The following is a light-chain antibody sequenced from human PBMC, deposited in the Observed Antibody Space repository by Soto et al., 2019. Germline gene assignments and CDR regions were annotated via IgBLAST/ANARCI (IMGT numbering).Light chain of an antibody. CDR1: QSVSSN. V-gene: IGKV3-15*01. CDR2: GAS. CDR3: QQYNNWPPLT. Sequence: DIVTTQSPATLSVSPGERATLSCRASQSVSSNLAWYQQKPGQAPRLLIYGASTRATGIPARFSGSGSGTEFTLTISSLQSEDFAVYYCQQYNNWPPLTFGGGTKVDIK. J-gene: IGKJ4*01.